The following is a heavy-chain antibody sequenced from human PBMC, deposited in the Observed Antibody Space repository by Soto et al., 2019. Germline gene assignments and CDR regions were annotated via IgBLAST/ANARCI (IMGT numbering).Heavy chain of an antibody. D-gene: IGHD6-13*01. CDR3: AKTGTYSSSWYGDYYYGMDV. CDR2: ISGSGGST. CDR1: GFTFSSYA. J-gene: IGHJ6*02. Sequence: GGSLRLSCAASGFTFSSYAMSWVRQAPGKGLEWVSAISGSGGSTYYADSVKGRFTISRDNSKNTLYLQMNSLRAEDTAVYYYAKTGTYSSSWYGDYYYGMDVWGQGTTVTVSS. V-gene: IGHV3-23*01.